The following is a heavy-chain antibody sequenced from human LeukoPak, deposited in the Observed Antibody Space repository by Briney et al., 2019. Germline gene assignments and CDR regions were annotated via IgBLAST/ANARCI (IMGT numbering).Heavy chain of an antibody. CDR3: ARSRWGTFFDS. CDR2: IYPDDSDT. Sequence: GESLKISCNGSKDTFDNYWIGWVRQMPGKGLEWMGIIYPDDSDTRYSPSFQGQVTISADKSINTAFLHWGSLKASDTGIYFCARSRWGTFFDSWGQGALVTVSS. V-gene: IGHV5-51*01. J-gene: IGHJ4*02. D-gene: IGHD1-14*01. CDR1: KDTFDNYW.